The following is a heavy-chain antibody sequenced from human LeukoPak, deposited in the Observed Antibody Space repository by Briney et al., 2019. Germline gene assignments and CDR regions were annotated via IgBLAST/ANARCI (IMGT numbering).Heavy chain of an antibody. V-gene: IGHV4-38-2*02. D-gene: IGHD3-9*01. CDR2: IYHSGST. CDR3: ARDIRYFDWLSPYYFDY. CDR1: GYSISSGYY. J-gene: IGHJ4*02. Sequence: KISEALSLTCAVSGYSISSGYYWGWIRQPPGKGLEWIGSIYHSGSTYYNPSLKSRVTISVDTSKNQFSLKLSSVTAADTAVYYCARDIRYFDWLSPYYFDYWGQGTLVTVSS.